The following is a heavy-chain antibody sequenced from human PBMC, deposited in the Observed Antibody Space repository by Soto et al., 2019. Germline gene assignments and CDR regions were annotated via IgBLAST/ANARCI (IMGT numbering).Heavy chain of an antibody. J-gene: IGHJ3*02. CDR1: GFTFSSYS. CDR3: ARKIYDYIWGSYRYPDAFDI. V-gene: IGHV3-48*01. D-gene: IGHD3-16*02. CDR2: ISSSSSTI. Sequence: EVQLVESGGGLVQPGGSLRLSCAASGFTFSSYSMNWVRQAPGKGLEWVSYISSSSSTIYYADSVKGRFTISRDNAKNSLYLQMNSLRAEETAVYYCARKIYDYIWGSYRYPDAFDIWGQGTMVTVSS.